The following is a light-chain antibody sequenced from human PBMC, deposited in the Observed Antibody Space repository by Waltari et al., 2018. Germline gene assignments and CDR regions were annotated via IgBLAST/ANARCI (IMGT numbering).Light chain of an antibody. CDR1: SSELGGFNG. V-gene: IGLV2-11*01. Sequence: QSALTQPTSVSKSLGQSVTISCTGTSSELGGFNGVSWYHNHPGKAPRLLIYEVSKRPSGVSDRFSGSKSGNTASLTISGLQAEDEADYYCGSYRSGSTLVFGGGTRLTVL. CDR3: GSYRSGSTLV. J-gene: IGLJ2*01. CDR2: EVS.